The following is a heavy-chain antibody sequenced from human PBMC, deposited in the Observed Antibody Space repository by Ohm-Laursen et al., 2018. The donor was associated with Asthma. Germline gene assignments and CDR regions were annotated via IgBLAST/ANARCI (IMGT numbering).Heavy chain of an antibody. V-gene: IGHV3-30*03. D-gene: IGHD2-2*02. J-gene: IGHJ4*02. CDR1: GFTFSSYG. CDR2: ISYDGSNK. Sequence: SLRLSCTASGFTFSSYGMHWVRQAPGKGLEWVAVISYDGSNKYYADSVKGRFTISRDNSKNTLYLQMNSLRVEDTAVYYCATSCSTSCHIDYWGQGTLVTVSP. CDR3: ATSCSTSCHIDY.